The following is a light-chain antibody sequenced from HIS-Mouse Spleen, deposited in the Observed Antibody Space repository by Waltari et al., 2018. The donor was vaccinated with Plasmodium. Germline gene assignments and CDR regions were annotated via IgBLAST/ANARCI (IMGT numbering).Light chain of an antibody. Sequence: EIVLTQSPGTLSLSPGERATLSCRASPSVSSSYLAWYQQKPGQAPRLLIYGASSRATGIPDRFSGSGSGTGFTLTISRLEPEDFAVYYCQQYGSSPYTFGQGTKLEIK. CDR3: QQYGSSPYT. CDR1: PSVSSSY. V-gene: IGKV3-20*01. J-gene: IGKJ2*01. CDR2: GAS.